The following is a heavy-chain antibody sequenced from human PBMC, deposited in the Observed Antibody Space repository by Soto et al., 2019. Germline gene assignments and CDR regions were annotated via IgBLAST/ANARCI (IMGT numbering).Heavy chain of an antibody. CDR3: ARVQSRITIFRVVPYGMDG. V-gene: IGHV3-74*01. D-gene: IGHD3-3*01. CDR1: GFTFSSYW. Sequence: GGSLRFSCAASGFTFSSYWMHCVRQAPGKGLVWVSRINSDGRSTSYADSVKGRFTISRDNAKNTLYLQMNSLRAADTAVYYCARVQSRITIFRVVPYGMDGWGQGTTVTVSS. CDR2: INSDGRST. J-gene: IGHJ6*02.